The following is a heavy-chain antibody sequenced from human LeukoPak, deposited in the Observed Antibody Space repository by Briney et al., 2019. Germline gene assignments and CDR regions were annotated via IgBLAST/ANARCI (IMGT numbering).Heavy chain of an antibody. J-gene: IGHJ6*03. CDR3: ARVGREGSNYYYYMDV. CDR1: GFTFSYFS. V-gene: IGHV3-48*04. CDR2: ISGSGTTI. D-gene: IGHD2-2*01. Sequence: GGSLRLSCAASGFTFSYFSMHWVRQAPGKGLEWVSYISGSGTTIYYSGSVKGRFTISRYNAKNSLYLQMNSLRAEDTGVYHCARVGREGSNYYYYMDVWGKGTTVTVSS.